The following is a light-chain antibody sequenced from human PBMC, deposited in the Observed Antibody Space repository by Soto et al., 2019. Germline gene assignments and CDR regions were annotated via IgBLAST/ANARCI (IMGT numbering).Light chain of an antibody. V-gene: IGLV2-23*01. J-gene: IGLJ1*01. CDR2: EGS. CDR1: SSDVGSYNL. CDR3: CSYAGSSTPYV. Sequence: QSVLTQPASVSGSPGQSITISCTGTSSDVGSYNLVSWYQQHPGKAPKLMIYEGSKWPSGVSNRFSGSKSGNMASLTISGLQAEDEADYYCCSYAGSSTPYVFGTGTKLTVL.